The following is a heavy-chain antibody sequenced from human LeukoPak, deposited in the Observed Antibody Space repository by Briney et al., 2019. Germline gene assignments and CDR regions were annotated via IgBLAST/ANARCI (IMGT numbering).Heavy chain of an antibody. J-gene: IGHJ5*02. D-gene: IGHD5-18*01. CDR3: ARGGRSYDSHGKLDP. V-gene: IGHV4-4*07. CDR1: GGSISSHY. Sequence: SETLSLTCTVSGGSISSHYWSWVRQPAGKGLEWIGRIYSSGSSNYNPSLKSRVTMSVDTSRKQLSLQVRSVTAADTAVYYCARGGRSYDSHGKLDPWGQGTLVTVSS. CDR2: IYSSGSS.